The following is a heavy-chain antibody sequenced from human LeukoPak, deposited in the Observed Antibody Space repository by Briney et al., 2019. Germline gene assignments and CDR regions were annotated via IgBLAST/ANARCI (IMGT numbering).Heavy chain of an antibody. CDR1: GDSVSSNSVA. V-gene: IGHV6-1*01. CDR3: ARGWYYFDY. D-gene: IGHD6-19*01. Sequence: SQTLSLTCAISGDSVSSNSVAWNWIRQSPSRGLVLLGRTYYRSKWYNDYAVSVRSRITIDPDTSKNQFSLQLSSVTPDDTALYFCARGWYYFDYWGQGTLVTVSS. J-gene: IGHJ4*02. CDR2: TYYRSKWYN.